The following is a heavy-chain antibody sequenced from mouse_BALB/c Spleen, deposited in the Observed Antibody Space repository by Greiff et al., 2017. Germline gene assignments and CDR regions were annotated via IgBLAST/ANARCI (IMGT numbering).Heavy chain of an antibody. D-gene: IGHD1-1*01. J-gene: IGHJ2*01. V-gene: IGHV1-14*01. CDR3: ARDPYYGSSYFDY. Sequence: VQLKQSGPELVKPGASVKMSCKASGYTFTSYVMHWVKQKPGQGLEWIGYINPYNDGTKYNEKFKGKATLTSDKSSSTAYMELSSLTSEDSAVYYCARDPYYGSSYFDYWGQGTTLTVSS. CDR2: INPYNDGT. CDR1: GYTFTSYV.